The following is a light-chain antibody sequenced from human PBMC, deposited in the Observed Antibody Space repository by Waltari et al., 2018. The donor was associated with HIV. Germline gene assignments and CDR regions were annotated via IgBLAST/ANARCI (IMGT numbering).Light chain of an antibody. CDR2: GAS. J-gene: IGKJ4*01. Sequence: EIVLTQSPDPLSLSPGERATLSCWASQSVRSSLAWYQQKPGQPPRLLIYGASNRATGIPARFSGSGSGTDFTLTISSLEPEDFAVYYCQQRRNWPLTFGGGTKVEIK. CDR1: QSVRSS. CDR3: QQRRNWPLT. V-gene: IGKV3-11*01.